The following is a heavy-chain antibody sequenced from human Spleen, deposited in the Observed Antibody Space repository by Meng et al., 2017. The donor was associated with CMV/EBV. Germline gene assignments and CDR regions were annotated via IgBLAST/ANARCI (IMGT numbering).Heavy chain of an antibody. Sequence: FTFSSYGMRWVRQAPGKGLEWVAFIRYDGANKYYADSVKGPFTISRDNSKNTLYLQMNSLRTEDTAVYYCAKDPGEYFYGSGSYLDYWGQGTLVTVSS. CDR2: IRYDGANK. D-gene: IGHD3-10*01. CDR1: FTFSSYG. CDR3: AKDPGEYFYGSGSYLDY. J-gene: IGHJ4*02. V-gene: IGHV3-30*02.